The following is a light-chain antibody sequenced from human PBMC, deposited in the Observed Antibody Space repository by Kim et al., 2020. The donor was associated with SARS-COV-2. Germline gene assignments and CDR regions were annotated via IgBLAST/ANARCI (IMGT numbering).Light chain of an antibody. CDR1: KLGNKF. Sequence: SYELTQPPSVSVSPGQTAAITCSGDKLGNKFACWYQVKPGQSPQLVIYEDSKRPSGIPERFPGSNSGNTATLTISGPQAVDEADYYCQTWDSSAVIFGGG. V-gene: IGLV3-1*01. J-gene: IGLJ2*01. CDR3: QTWDSSAVI. CDR2: EDS.